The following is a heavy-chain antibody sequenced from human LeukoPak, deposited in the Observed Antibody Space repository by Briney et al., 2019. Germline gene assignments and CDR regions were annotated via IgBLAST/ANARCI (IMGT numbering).Heavy chain of an antibody. D-gene: IGHD1-26*01. CDR3: VRDSDLDY. CDR2: IKQDGSDK. CDR1: GFTFSTYW. J-gene: IGHJ4*02. V-gene: IGHV3-7*05. Sequence: GGSLRLSCAGSGFTFSTYWMSWVRQAPGKGLEWVANIKQDGSDKYYVDSVKGRFTISRDNAKNSLYLQMNSLRAEDTAVYYCVRDSDLDYWGQGTLVTVSS.